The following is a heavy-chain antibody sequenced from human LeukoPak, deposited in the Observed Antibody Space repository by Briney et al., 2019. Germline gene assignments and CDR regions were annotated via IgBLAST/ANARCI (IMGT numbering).Heavy chain of an antibody. CDR3: VRDGAGTIPYDL. CDR1: GFTFSNYW. Sequence: PGGSLRLSCAASGFTFSNYWMNWVRQAPGKGLMWVSHINPGDGSTTGYADSVKGRFTVSRDNAKNTLYLQMSSLKGEDTAVYYCVRDGAGTIPYDLWGQGTLVTVSS. V-gene: IGHV3-74*01. J-gene: IGHJ4*01. D-gene: IGHD3-22*01. CDR2: INPGDGSTT.